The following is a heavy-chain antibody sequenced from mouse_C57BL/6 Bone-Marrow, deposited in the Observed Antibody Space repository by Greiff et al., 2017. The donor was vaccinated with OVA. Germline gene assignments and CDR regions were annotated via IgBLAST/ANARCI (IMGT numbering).Heavy chain of an antibody. CDR2: IDPENGDT. J-gene: IGHJ3*01. CDR3: TTFLYYMGFAY. CDR1: GFNIKDDY. D-gene: IGHD2-1*01. V-gene: IGHV14-4*01. Sequence: EVQLQQSGAELVRPGASVKLSCTASGFNIKDDYMHWVKQRPEQGLEWIGWIDPENGDTAYASTVQGKGTITAYTSYNTAYLQLSSLTSDDTAVYYCTTFLYYMGFAYWGQGTLVTVSA.